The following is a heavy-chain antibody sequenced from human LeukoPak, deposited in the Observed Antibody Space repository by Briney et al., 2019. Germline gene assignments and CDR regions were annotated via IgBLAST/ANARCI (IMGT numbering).Heavy chain of an antibody. CDR1: GYRFAYYW. J-gene: IGHJ4*02. Sequence: GESLKISFKGSGYRFAYYWIAWVRPVPGQGLEWMGIIYPDDSDTRYSPSLLGQVTISADKSISTAYLQWSSLKASDTAMYYCARPVEMATSPFDYWGQGTLVTVSS. V-gene: IGHV5-51*01. D-gene: IGHD5-24*01. CDR3: ARPVEMATSPFDY. CDR2: IYPDDSDT.